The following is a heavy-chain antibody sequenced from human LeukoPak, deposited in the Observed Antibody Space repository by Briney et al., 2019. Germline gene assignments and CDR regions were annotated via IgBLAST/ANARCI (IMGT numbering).Heavy chain of an antibody. CDR1: GYIFTNYG. V-gene: IGHV1-18*01. J-gene: IGHJ4*02. D-gene: IGHD3-10*01. CDR3: VRDSDHAPDY. Sequence: ASVKVSCKTSGYIFTNYGVSWVRQAPGQGLEWMGWINVYNGHTIYAQEFQGRVTLTTDTSTSTAHMDLRSLRSEDTAVYYCVRDSDHAPDYWGQGTLITVSS. CDR2: INVYNGHT.